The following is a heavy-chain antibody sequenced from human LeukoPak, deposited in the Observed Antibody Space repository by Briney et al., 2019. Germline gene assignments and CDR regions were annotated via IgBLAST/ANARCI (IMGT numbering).Heavy chain of an antibody. CDR2: INHSGST. CDR3: ARESRVGGYFDF. D-gene: IGHD3-16*01. J-gene: IGHJ4*02. V-gene: IGHV4-34*01. CDR1: GGSFSGYY. Sequence: PSETLSLTCAVYGGSFSGYYWSWIRQPPGKGLEWIGEINHSGSTNYNPSLKSRVTISVDTSKNQFSLKLSSVTADTAVYYCARESRVGGYFDFWGQGILVTVSS.